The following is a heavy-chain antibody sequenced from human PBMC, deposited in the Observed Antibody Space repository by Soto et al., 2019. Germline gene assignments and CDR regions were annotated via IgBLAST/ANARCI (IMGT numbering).Heavy chain of an antibody. V-gene: IGHV3-33*01. CDR3: ARASGPFDY. Sequence: QVQLVESGGGVVQPGRSLRLSCAASRFTFSTYGMHWVRQAPGKGLGWVAVIWYDGSDKYYADSVKGRFTISRDNSKNTLYLQMNSLRAEDTAVYYCARASGPFDYWGQGTLVTVSS. CDR1: RFTFSTYG. J-gene: IGHJ4*02. D-gene: IGHD2-8*02. CDR2: IWYDGSDK.